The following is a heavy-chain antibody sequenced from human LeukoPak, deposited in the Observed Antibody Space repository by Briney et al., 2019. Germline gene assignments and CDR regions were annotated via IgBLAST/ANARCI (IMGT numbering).Heavy chain of an antibody. CDR2: INGDESST. Sequence: GGSLRLSCAASAFTFNTYWMHWVRQVPGRGLEWVSRINGDESSTNYADSVKGRFTISRDNAKNSLSLQMNSLRAEDTAVYYCARVNPQRPDCSSTSCFVDAFDIWGQGTMVTVSS. V-gene: IGHV3-74*01. D-gene: IGHD2-2*01. J-gene: IGHJ3*02. CDR3: ARVNPQRPDCSSTSCFVDAFDI. CDR1: AFTFNTYW.